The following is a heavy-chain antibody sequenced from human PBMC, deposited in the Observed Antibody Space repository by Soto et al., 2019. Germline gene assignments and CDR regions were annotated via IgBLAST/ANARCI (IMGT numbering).Heavy chain of an antibody. J-gene: IGHJ4*02. D-gene: IGHD3-22*01. CDR3: ARGGYYYDSSGYYTY. CDR2: IYYSGST. V-gene: IGHV4-59*01. CDR1: GGSISSYY. Sequence: QVQLQESGPGLVKPSETLSLTCTVSGGSISSYYWSWIRQPPGKGLEWIGYIYYSGSTNYNPSLKSRVTISVDTSKNQFSLKLSSVNAADTAVYYCARGGYYYDSSGYYTYWGQGTLVTVSS.